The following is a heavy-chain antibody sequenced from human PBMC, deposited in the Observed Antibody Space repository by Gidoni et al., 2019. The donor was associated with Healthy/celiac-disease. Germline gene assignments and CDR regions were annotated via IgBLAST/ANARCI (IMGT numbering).Heavy chain of an antibody. J-gene: IGHJ5*02. CDR3: ARDSHGYSISPNNRFDP. CDR2: IYTSGST. V-gene: IGHV4-4*07. Sequence: QVQLQESGPGLVQPSETLSLTCPVSGGPISSSYWRWIRQPAGKGLEWIGRIYTSGSTNYNPSLKSRVTMSVDTSKNQFSLKLSSVTAADTAVYYCARDSHGYSISPNNRFDPWGQGTLVTVSS. CDR1: GGPISSSY. D-gene: IGHD4-4*01.